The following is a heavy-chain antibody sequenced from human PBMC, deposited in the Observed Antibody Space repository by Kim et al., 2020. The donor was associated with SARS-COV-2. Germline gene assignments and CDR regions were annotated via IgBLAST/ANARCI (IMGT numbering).Heavy chain of an antibody. CDR1: GFTFSDYY. V-gene: IGHV3-11*06. CDR3: AASKERSITGTDHLDY. CDR2: ISSSSSYT. D-gene: IGHD1-20*01. Sequence: GGSLRLSCAASGFTFSDYYMSWIRQAPGKGLEWVSYISSSSSYTNYADSVKGRFTISRDNAKNSLYLQMNSLRAEDTAVYYCAASKERSITGTDHLDYWGQGTLVTVSS. J-gene: IGHJ4*02.